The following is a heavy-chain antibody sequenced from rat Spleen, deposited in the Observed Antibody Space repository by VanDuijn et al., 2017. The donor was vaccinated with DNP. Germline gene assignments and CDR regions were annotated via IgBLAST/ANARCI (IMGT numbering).Heavy chain of an antibody. CDR3: ATSPGPNWFAY. J-gene: IGHJ3*01. D-gene: IGHD1-4*01. CDR2: ITSSGGST. V-gene: IGHV5-31*01. CDR1: GFTFNKYW. Sequence: EVQLVESGGGLVQPGRSLKLSCVASGFTFNKYWMTWIRQVPGKGLEWVAAITSSGGSTYYPDSVKGRFTISRDNAKSTLYLQMDSLRSEDTATYYCATSPGPNWFAYWGQGTLVTVSS.